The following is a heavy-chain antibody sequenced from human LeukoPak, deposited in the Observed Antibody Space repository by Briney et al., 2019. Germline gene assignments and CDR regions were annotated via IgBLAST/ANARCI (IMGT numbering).Heavy chain of an antibody. D-gene: IGHD1-26*01. Sequence: SGGSLRLSCAASGFTFSRYWMTWVRQAPGRGLEWVANIKQDGTEKYYVDSVKGRFTISRDNAKNSLYLQMNSLRAEDTAVYYCSRHSEWGLLRSDYCGQGTLVTVSS. CDR2: IKQDGTEK. J-gene: IGHJ4*02. CDR3: SRHSEWGLLRSDY. CDR1: GFTFSRYW. V-gene: IGHV3-7*05.